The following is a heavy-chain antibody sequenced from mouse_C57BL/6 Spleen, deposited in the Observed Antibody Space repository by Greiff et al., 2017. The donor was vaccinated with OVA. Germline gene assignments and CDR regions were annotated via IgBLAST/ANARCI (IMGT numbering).Heavy chain of an antibody. CDR3: ARNGADLLRGYFDV. CDR1: GYTFTSYW. J-gene: IGHJ1*03. CDR2: IDPSDSYT. D-gene: IGHD1-1*01. V-gene: IGHV1-69*01. Sequence: VQLQQPGAELVMPGASVKLSCKASGYTFTSYWMHWVKQRPGQGLEWIGEIDPSDSYTKYKQKFKGKSTLTVAKSSSTAYMQLSSLTSEDSAVYYCARNGADLLRGYFDVWGTGTTVTVSS.